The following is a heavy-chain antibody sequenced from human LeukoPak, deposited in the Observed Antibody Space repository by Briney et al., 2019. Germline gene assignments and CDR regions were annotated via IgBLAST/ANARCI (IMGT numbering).Heavy chain of an antibody. D-gene: IGHD2-2*01. Sequence: SETLSLTCTVSGGSISSYYWSWIRQPPGKGLEWIGYIFNSGSTNYNPSLKSRVAISVDTSKNQFSLKLSSVTAADTAVYYCARVDCISTSCPADYWGQGTLVTVSS. CDR2: IFNSGST. V-gene: IGHV4-59*01. J-gene: IGHJ4*02. CDR1: GGSISSYY. CDR3: ARVDCISTSCPADY.